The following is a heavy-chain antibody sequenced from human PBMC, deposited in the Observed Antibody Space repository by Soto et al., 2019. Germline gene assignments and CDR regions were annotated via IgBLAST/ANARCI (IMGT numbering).Heavy chain of an antibody. CDR2: IDPSDSYT. CDR1: GYSFTSYW. V-gene: IGHV5-10-1*01. J-gene: IGHJ6*02. Sequence: XESLKISCKGSGYSFTSYWISWVRQMPGKGLEGMGRIDPSDSYTNYSPSFQGHVTISADKSISTAYLQWSSLKASDTAMYYCARHGPPNFWSGYYTGYGMDVWGQGTTVTVSS. CDR3: ARHGPPNFWSGYYTGYGMDV. D-gene: IGHD3-3*01.